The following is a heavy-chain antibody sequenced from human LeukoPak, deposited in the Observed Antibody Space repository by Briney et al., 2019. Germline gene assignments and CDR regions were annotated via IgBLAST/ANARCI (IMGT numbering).Heavy chain of an antibody. CDR3: ARDMVGGSIDY. CDR2: IYHGGST. J-gene: IGHJ4*02. CDR1: GGSISSSIW. V-gene: IGHV4-4*02. Sequence: SETLSLTCVVSGGSISSSIWWSWVRQPPGKGLEWIGEIYHGGSTNYNPSLKSRVTMSVDKSKNQFSLNLSSVTAADTAVYYCARDMVGGSIDYWGQGTLVTVSS. D-gene: IGHD1-26*01.